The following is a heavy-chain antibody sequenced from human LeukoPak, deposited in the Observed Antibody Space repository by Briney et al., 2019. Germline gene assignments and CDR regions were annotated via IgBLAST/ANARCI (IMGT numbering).Heavy chain of an antibody. CDR1: GFTFSSYA. Sequence: GESLRLSCAASGFTFSSYAMSWVRRAPGKGLEWVSSISSSSSYIYYADSVKGRFTISRDNAKNSLYLQMNSLRAEDTAVYYCARALHTYYSGSYSNFDYWGQGTLVTVSS. D-gene: IGHD1-26*01. CDR2: ISSSSSYI. J-gene: IGHJ4*02. CDR3: ARALHTYYSGSYSNFDY. V-gene: IGHV3-21*01.